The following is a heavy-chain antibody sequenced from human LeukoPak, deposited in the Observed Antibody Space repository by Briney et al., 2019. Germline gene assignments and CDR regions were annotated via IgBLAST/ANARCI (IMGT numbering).Heavy chain of an antibody. CDR2: IGTYGGDT. D-gene: IGHD3-22*01. J-gene: IGHJ5*01. CDR3: ARDLWNFYDEIGYNRDFDS. V-gene: IGHV1-18*01. CDR1: TSR. Sequence: ASVKVSCKATSRISWVRQAPGQGLEWMGWIGTYGGDTYYAQKFQGRITVTTDTSTSTVYMELRNLRSDDTAVYYCARDLWNFYDEIGYNRDFDSRGQGTLVTVSS.